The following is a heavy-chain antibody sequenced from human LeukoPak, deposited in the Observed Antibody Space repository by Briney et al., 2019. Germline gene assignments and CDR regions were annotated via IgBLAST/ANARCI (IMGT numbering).Heavy chain of an antibody. D-gene: IGHD3-10*01. CDR2: IYTTGTT. V-gene: IGHV4-4*07. CDR3: WRHGYTASYYFIDY. CDR1: GGSMNSYY. J-gene: IGHJ4*02. Sequence: PSETLSLTCSVAGGSMNSYYWGWDRQPAGKGLEWIGRIYTTGTTNYSPSLKSRLSMSLDTSKNQFSLTLTSVTAADTAVYYCWRHGYTASYYFIDYWSPGTLVTVSS.